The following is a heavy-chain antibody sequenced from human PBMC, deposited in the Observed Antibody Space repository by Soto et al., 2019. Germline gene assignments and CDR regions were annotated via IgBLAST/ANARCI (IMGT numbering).Heavy chain of an antibody. Sequence: GGSLRLSCAASGFTFSSYGMHWVRQAPGKGLEWVAVIWYDGSNKYYADSVEGRFTISRDNSKNTLYLQMNSLRAEDTAVYYFARDRGVLWFGELRGYDAFDIWGQGTMVTVSS. CDR1: GFTFSSYG. CDR3: ARDRGVLWFGELRGYDAFDI. D-gene: IGHD3-10*01. CDR2: IWYDGSNK. V-gene: IGHV3-33*01. J-gene: IGHJ3*02.